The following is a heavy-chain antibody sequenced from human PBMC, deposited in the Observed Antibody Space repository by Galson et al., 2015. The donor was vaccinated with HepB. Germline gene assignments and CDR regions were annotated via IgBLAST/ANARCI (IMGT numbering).Heavy chain of an antibody. CDR3: ARPKYSSSWYERPFDY. CDR2: IYPGDSDT. V-gene: IGHV5-51*03. CDR1: GYSFTSYW. Sequence: QSGAEVKKPGESLKISCKGSGYSFTSYWIGWVRQMPGKGLEWMGIIYPGDSDTRYSPSFQGQVTISADKSISTAYLQWSSLKASDTAMYYCARPKYSSSWYERPFDYWGQGTLVTVSS. J-gene: IGHJ4*02. D-gene: IGHD6-13*01.